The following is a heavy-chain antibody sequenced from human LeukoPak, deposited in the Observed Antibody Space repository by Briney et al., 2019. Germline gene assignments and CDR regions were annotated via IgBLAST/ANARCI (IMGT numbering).Heavy chain of an antibody. Sequence: SETLSLTCTVSGGSISSCYWSWIRQPPGKGLEWIGYIYYSGSTNYNPSLKSRVTISVDTSKNQFSLKLSSVTAADTAVYYCARLKLEVVTAIYWFDPWGQGTLVTVSS. V-gene: IGHV4-59*08. CDR3: ARLKLEVVTAIYWFDP. J-gene: IGHJ5*02. CDR2: IYYSGST. CDR1: GGSISSCY. D-gene: IGHD2-21*02.